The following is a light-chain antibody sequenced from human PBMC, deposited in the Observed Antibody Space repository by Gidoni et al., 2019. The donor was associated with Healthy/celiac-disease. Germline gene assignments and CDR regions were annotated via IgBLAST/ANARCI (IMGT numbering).Light chain of an antibody. V-gene: IGLV2-8*01. CDR2: EVS. CDR1: SSDVGGYNY. J-gene: IGLJ2*01. Sequence: QSALTQPPSASGSPGQSVTISCTGTSSDVGGYNYVSWYQQHPGKVPKLMIYEVSKRPSGVPDRFSGSTSGNPSSLTVSGLQAEDAADYYCSSYAGSNNLIFGGGTKLTVL. CDR3: SSYAGSNNLI.